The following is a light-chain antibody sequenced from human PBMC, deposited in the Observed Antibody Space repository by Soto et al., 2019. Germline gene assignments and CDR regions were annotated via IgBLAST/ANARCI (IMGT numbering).Light chain of an antibody. Sequence: DIQITQSPSTLSASVGDRVTITCRASQSISTWLAWYQQKPGKAPKLLIYKASSLEGGVPSRFSGSGSGTEFNITISSLQPDDFSTYYCQQYNTYPLTFGGGTTLEIK. CDR2: KAS. CDR3: QQYNTYPLT. V-gene: IGKV1-5*03. CDR1: QSISTW. J-gene: IGKJ4*01.